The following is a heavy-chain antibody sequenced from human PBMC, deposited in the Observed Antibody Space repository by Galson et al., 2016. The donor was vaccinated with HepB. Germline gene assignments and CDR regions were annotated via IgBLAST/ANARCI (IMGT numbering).Heavy chain of an antibody. J-gene: IGHJ4*02. D-gene: IGHD3-9*01. V-gene: IGHV3-33*01. CDR2: IWFDGSNK. CDR1: GFTFSSYG. CDR3: ARRGDILTGRHYFDY. Sequence: SLRLSCAGSGFTFSSYGMHWVRQAPGKGLEWLADIWFDGSNKYYADSVKGRFTISRDNFKNTLYLQMSSLRAEDTAVYYCARRGDILTGRHYFDYWGQGTLVTVSS.